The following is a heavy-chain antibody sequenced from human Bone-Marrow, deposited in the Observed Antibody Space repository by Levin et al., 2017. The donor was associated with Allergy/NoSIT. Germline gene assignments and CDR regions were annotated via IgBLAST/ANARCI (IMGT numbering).Heavy chain of an antibody. V-gene: IGHV3-30-3*01. D-gene: IGHD1-26*01. CDR1: GFTFSSYA. Sequence: GGSLRLSCAASGFTFSSYAMHWVRQAPGKGLEWVAVISYDGSNKYYADSVKGRFTISRDNSKNTLYLQMNSLRAEDTAVYYCARSIVGATIDAFDIWGQGTMVTVSS. J-gene: IGHJ3*02. CDR2: ISYDGSNK. CDR3: ARSIVGATIDAFDI.